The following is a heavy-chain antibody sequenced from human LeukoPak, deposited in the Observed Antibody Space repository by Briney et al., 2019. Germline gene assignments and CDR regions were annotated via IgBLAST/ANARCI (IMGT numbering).Heavy chain of an antibody. Sequence: PSQTLSLTCTVSGGSISSGGYYWSWIRQHPGKGLEWIGYIYYSGSTYYNPSLKSRVTISVDTSKNQFSLKLSSVTAADTAVYYCARVTFNYYGSGSSVFDYWGQGTLVTVPS. CDR2: IYYSGST. V-gene: IGHV4-31*03. CDR3: ARVTFNYYGSGSSVFDY. D-gene: IGHD3-10*01. J-gene: IGHJ4*02. CDR1: GGSISSGGYY.